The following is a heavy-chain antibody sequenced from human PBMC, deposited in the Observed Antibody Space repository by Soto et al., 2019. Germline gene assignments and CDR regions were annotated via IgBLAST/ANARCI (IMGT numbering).Heavy chain of an antibody. CDR1: GYTFTSYG. Sequence: ASVKVSCKASGYTFTSYGISWVRQAPGQGLEWMGWISAYNGNTNYAQKLQGRVTMTTDTSTSTAYMELRSLRSDDTAVYYCARGGGLYVRLGELSPLDFDYWGQGTLVTAPQ. V-gene: IGHV1-18*01. CDR3: ARGGGLYVRLGELSPLDFDY. J-gene: IGHJ4*02. D-gene: IGHD3-16*02. CDR2: ISAYNGNT.